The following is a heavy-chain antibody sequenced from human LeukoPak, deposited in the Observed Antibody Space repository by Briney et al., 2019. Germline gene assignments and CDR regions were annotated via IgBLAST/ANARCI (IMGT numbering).Heavy chain of an antibody. CDR1: GFTFSSYA. J-gene: IGHJ5*02. CDR2: ISGSGGST. D-gene: IGHD6-13*01. Sequence: GGSLRLSCAASGFTFSSYAMSWVRQAPGKGLEWVSAISGSGGSTYYADSVKGRFTISRENSKNTLYLQMNSLRAEDTAVYYCAKDLAEQQLVPNWFDPWGQGTLVTVSS. CDR3: AKDLAEQQLVPNWFDP. V-gene: IGHV3-23*01.